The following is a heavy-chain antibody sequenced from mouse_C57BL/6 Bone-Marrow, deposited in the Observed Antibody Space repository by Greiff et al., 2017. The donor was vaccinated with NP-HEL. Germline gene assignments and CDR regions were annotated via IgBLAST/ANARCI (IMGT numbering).Heavy chain of an antibody. V-gene: IGHV1-82*01. J-gene: IGHJ3*01. CDR3: ARKSLFAY. Sequence: QVQLQQSGPELVKPGASVKISCKASGYAFSSSWMNWVKQRPGKGLEWIGRIYPGDGYTNYNGKFKGKATLTADKSSSTAYMQLSSLTSEDSAVYFCARKSLFAYWGQGTLVTVSA. CDR1: GYAFSSSW. CDR2: IYPGDGYT.